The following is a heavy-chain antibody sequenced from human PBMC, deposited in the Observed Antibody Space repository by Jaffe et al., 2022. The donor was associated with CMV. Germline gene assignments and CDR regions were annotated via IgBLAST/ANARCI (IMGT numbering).Heavy chain of an antibody. J-gene: IGHJ4*02. CDR3: ARGARITMVRGVIITRGAFDY. D-gene: IGHD3-10*01. CDR2: INHSGST. V-gene: IGHV4-34*01. Sequence: QVQLQQWGAGLLKPSETLSLTCAVYGGSFSGYYWSWIRQPPGKGLEWIGEINHSGSTNYNPSLKSRVTISVDTSKNQFSLKLSSVTAADTAVYYCARGARITMVRGVIITRGAFDYWGQGTLVTVSS. CDR1: GGSFSGYY.